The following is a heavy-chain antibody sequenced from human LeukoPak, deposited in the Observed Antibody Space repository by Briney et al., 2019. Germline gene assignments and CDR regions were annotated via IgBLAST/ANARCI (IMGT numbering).Heavy chain of an antibody. V-gene: IGHV4-39*07. Sequence: PSETLSLTCTVSGGSISSSSYYWGWIRQPPGKGLEWIGSIYYSGSTYYNPSLKSRVTISVDTSKNQFSLKLSSVTAADTAVYYCARAWELLDAFDIWGQGTMVTVSS. D-gene: IGHD1-26*01. CDR1: GGSISSSSYY. CDR2: IYYSGST. J-gene: IGHJ3*02. CDR3: ARAWELLDAFDI.